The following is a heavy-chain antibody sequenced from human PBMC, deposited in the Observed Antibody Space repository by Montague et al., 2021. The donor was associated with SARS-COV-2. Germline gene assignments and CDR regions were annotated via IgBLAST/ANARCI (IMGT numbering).Heavy chain of an antibody. V-gene: IGHV4-31*03. CDR1: GGSITSGGYY. D-gene: IGHD2-21*01. J-gene: IGHJ2*01. CDR3: ARDRGWGSRGAGYIDL. CDR2: IYHTGST. Sequence: TLSLTCTVSGGSITSGGYYWTWIRQHPGKGLEWIGYIYHTGSTYYKPSLQSRLRTSVDTSKNEFSLTLTSVTAADTAIYYCARDRGWGSRGAGYIDLWGRGTLVTVSS.